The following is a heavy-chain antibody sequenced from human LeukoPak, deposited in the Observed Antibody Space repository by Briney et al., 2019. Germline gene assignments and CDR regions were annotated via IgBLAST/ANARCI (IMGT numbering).Heavy chain of an antibody. CDR3: ARGGSSCFDS. Sequence: GGSLRLSCAASGFTFSSHAMSWVRQAPGKGLEWVSGISGSGGSIYYADSVKGRFTTSRDNAKNSLCLQMNNLRDEDTAVYHCARGGSSCFDSWGQGTLVTVSS. D-gene: IGHD6-13*01. CDR1: GFTFSSHA. J-gene: IGHJ4*02. CDR2: ISGSGGSI. V-gene: IGHV3-23*01.